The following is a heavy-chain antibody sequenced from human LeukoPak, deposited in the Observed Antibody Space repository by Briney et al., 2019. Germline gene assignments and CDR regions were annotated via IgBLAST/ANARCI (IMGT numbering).Heavy chain of an antibody. Sequence: GGSLRLSCAASGFTFSSYWMHWVRQAPGKGLVWVSRINSGGSNTSYADSVKGRFTISRDNAKNTLYLQMNSLRAEDTAVYYCAREKSRYSSSWSSGVWFDPWGQGTLVTVSS. CDR2: INSGGSNT. V-gene: IGHV3-74*01. CDR3: AREKSRYSSSWSSGVWFDP. J-gene: IGHJ5*02. D-gene: IGHD6-13*01. CDR1: GFTFSSYW.